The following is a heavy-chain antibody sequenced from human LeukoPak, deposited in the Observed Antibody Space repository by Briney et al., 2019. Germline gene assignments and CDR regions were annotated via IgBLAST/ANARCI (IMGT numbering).Heavy chain of an antibody. CDR2: ISWNSGGI. D-gene: IGHD6-19*01. V-gene: IGHV3-9*01. CDR3: VKDASGWYMIDN. CDR1: PFTFGSFG. Sequence: GGFLRLSCAASPFTFGSFGMSWVRQAPGKGLEWVSGISWNSGGIGYADSVKGRFTISRDNAKNRLYLEMNSLRTEDTALYYCVKDASGWYMIDNWGQGTQVTVAS. J-gene: IGHJ4*02.